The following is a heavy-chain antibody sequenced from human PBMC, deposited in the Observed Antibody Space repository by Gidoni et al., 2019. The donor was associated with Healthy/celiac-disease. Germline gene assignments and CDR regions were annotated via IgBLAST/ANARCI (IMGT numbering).Heavy chain of an antibody. CDR1: GYTFTSYG. Sequence: QAQLVQSGAEAKKPGASVKVSCKASGYTFTSYGISWVRQAPGQGLEWMGWISAYNGNTNYAQKLQSRVTMTTDTSTSTAYMELRGLRSDDTAVYYCARDSLGPWGENHFDYWSQGTLVTVSS. V-gene: IGHV1-18*01. J-gene: IGHJ4*02. CDR3: ARDSLGPWGENHFDY. D-gene: IGHD3-16*01. CDR2: ISAYNGNT.